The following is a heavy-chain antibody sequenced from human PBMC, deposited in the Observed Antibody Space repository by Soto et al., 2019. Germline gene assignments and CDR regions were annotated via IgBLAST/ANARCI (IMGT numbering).Heavy chain of an antibody. J-gene: IGHJ6*02. Sequence: GSLRLSCAASGFTFSSYEMNGVRQAPGKGLEWVSYISSSGSTIYYADSVKGRFTISRDNAKNSLYLQMNSLRAEDTAVYYCAREAMVDLYYYYGMDVWGQGTTVTVSS. V-gene: IGHV3-48*03. CDR3: AREAMVDLYYYYGMDV. D-gene: IGHD5-18*01. CDR1: GFTFSSYE. CDR2: ISSSGSTI.